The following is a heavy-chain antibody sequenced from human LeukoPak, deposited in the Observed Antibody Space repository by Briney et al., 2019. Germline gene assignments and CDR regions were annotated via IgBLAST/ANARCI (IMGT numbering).Heavy chain of an antibody. V-gene: IGHV3-23*01. CDR1: GFTFSTYA. D-gene: IGHD2-15*01. CDR2: LSGSGGST. Sequence: GGSLRLSCAASGFTFSTYAMIWVRQAPGKGLEWVSALSGSGGSTYYADSVKGRFTISRDNSKNTVYLQMNSLRAEDTALYYCSKDGGFWGQGTLVTVSS. CDR3: SKDGGF. J-gene: IGHJ4*02.